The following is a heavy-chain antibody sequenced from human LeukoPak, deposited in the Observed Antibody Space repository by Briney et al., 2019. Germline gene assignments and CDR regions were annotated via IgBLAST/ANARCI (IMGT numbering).Heavy chain of an antibody. CDR3: ARQTGSGLFSLP. CDR1: GGSFSGYY. J-gene: IGHJ4*02. V-gene: IGHV4-34*01. CDR2: IYFSGGT. Sequence: SETLSLTCAVYGGSFSGYYWSWIRQPPGKGLEWIGSIYFSGGTYYNASLKSRVTISVDTSKNQFSLKLSAVTAADTAVYYCARQTGSGLFSLPGGQGTLVTVSS. D-gene: IGHD3-10*01.